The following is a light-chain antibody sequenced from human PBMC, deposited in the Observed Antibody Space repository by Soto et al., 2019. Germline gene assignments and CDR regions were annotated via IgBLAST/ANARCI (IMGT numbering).Light chain of an antibody. J-gene: IGKJ4*01. Sequence: DIQMTQSPSSVSASVGDRVTITCRASQDISNWLAWYQQKPGKVPKVLIYAASTLQSGVPSGFSGSGSGTSFTLTISSLQPEDFATYYCQQANSFPPTFGGGTKVEMK. CDR2: AAS. CDR3: QQANSFPPT. V-gene: IGKV1-12*01. CDR1: QDISNW.